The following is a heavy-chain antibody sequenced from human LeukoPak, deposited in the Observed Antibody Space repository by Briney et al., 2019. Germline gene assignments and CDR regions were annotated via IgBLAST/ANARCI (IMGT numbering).Heavy chain of an antibody. Sequence: GGSLRLSCAASGFTFSSYAMSWVRQAPGKGLVWVSRINSDGSNTSYADSVKGRFTISRDNAKNTLYLQMNSLRAEDTAVYYCARVISSSWYTWGQGTLVTVSS. V-gene: IGHV3-74*01. CDR3: ARVISSSWYT. J-gene: IGHJ5*02. CDR2: INSDGSNT. D-gene: IGHD6-13*01. CDR1: GFTFSSYA.